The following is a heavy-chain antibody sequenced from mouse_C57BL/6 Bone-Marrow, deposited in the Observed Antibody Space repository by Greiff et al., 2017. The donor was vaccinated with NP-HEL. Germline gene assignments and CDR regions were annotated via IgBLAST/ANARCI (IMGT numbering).Heavy chain of an antibody. CDR3: ARRPYSGSNLDY. CDR1: GYAFSSYW. J-gene: IGHJ2*01. V-gene: IGHV1-80*01. Sequence: VQLQQSGAELVKPGASVKISCKASGYAFSSYWMNWVKQRPGKGLEWIGQIYPGDGDTNYNGKFKGKATLTADKSSSTAYMQLSSLTSEDSAVYFCARRPYSGSNLDYWGQGTTLTVSS. CDR2: IYPGDGDT. D-gene: IGHD1-1*01.